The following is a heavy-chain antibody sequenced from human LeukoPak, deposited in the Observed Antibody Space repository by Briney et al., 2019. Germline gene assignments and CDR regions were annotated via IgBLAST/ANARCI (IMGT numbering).Heavy chain of an antibody. V-gene: IGHV4-59*01. CDR1: GGSISSYY. D-gene: IGHD3-22*01. CDR3: ATTPLVPHYYDSSGHSVYYYYYYMDV. CDR2: IYYSGST. Sequence: SETLSLTCIVSGGSISSYYWSWIRQPPGKGLEWIGYIYYSGSTNYNPSLKSRVTISVDTSKNQFSLKLSSVTAADTAVYYCATTPLVPHYYDSSGHSVYYYYYYMDVWGKGTTVTVSS. J-gene: IGHJ6*03.